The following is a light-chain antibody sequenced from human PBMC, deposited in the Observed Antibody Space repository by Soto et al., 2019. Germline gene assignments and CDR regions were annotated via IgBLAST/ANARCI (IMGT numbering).Light chain of an antibody. CDR3: QSYDSSLSAWV. J-gene: IGLJ3*02. CDR2: GDN. CDR1: SSNIGAGYD. V-gene: IGLV1-40*01. Sequence: QSALTQPPSVSGAPGQRVTISCTGSSSNIGAGYDVHWYQQLPGTAPKLLIYGDNNRPSGVPDRFSGSKSGTSASLAITGLQAEDEADYYCQSYDSSLSAWVFGGWTKLTVL.